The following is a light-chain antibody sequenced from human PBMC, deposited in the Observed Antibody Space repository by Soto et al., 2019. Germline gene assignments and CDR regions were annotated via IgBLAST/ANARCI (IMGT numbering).Light chain of an antibody. CDR1: QDIDKY. CDR3: HQSNPHLS. Sequence: QRGHSRCSLAGSVVERGTSVDQASQDIDKYLNWYQQKPGKAPKLLIYHASSLESGVPSRFSASGSRTEFTLTIRSLPPDHLATYNSHQSNPHLSFPQGTQLDIK. J-gene: IGKJ1*01. V-gene: IGKV1-16*01. CDR2: HAS.